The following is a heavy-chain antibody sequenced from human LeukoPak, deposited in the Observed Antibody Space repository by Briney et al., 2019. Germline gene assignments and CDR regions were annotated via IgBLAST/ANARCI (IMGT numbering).Heavy chain of an antibody. CDR3: ARDDYGDSNYYYGMDV. D-gene: IGHD4-17*01. CDR1: GFTFSSYS. CDR2: IYSGGST. Sequence: PGGSLRLSCAASGFTFSSYSMNWVRQAPGKGLEWVSVIYSGGSTYYADSVKGRFTISSDNSKNTLYLQMNSLRAEDTAVYYCARDDYGDSNYYYGMDVWGQGTTVTVSS. V-gene: IGHV3-66*01. J-gene: IGHJ6*02.